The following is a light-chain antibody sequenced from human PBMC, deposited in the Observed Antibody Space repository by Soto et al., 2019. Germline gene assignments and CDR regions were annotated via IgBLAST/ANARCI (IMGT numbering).Light chain of an antibody. Sequence: DIQLTQSPSTLSASVGDRVTITCRASQTISNWLAWYQQRPGKAPQLLISDASRLESGVPSRFSGSGSGTDFTLTISRLEPEDFAVYYCQQYGSSRWTVGQGTKVDIK. J-gene: IGKJ1*01. CDR3: QQYGSSRWT. CDR2: DAS. CDR1: QTISNW. V-gene: IGKV1-5*01.